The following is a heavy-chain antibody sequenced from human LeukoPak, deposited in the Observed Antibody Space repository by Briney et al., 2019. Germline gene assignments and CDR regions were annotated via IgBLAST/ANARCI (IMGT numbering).Heavy chain of an antibody. CDR3: AKADYVSQVHTDY. Sequence: PGGSLRLSCAASGFTFSNYDMNWVRQAPGKGLEWVSFISSSSTSIYYADSVKGRFTISRDSAKNSLYVQMNNLRAEDTAVYYCAKADYVSQVHTDYWGQGTLVTVSS. CDR1: GFTFSNYD. D-gene: IGHD4-17*01. CDR2: ISSSSTSI. J-gene: IGHJ4*02. V-gene: IGHV3-48*01.